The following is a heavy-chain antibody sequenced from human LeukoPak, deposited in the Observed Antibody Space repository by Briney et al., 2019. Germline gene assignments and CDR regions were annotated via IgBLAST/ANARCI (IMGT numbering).Heavy chain of an antibody. J-gene: IGHJ4*02. V-gene: IGHV1-69*04. Sequence: SVKVSCKASGGTFSSDTISWVRQAPGQGLEWMGRIIPILGIANYAQKFQGRVTITADKSTSTAYMELSSLRSEDTAVYYCAREGGRKAVAGTRSPYHWGQGTLVTVSS. CDR2: IIPILGIA. CDR3: AREGGRKAVAGTRSPYH. CDR1: GGTFSSDT. D-gene: IGHD6-19*01.